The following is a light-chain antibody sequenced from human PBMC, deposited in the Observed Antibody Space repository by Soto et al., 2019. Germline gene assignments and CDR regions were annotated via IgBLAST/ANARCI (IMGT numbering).Light chain of an antibody. CDR2: DAS. J-gene: IGKJ3*01. V-gene: IGKV1-33*01. Sequence: DVQMTQSPSSLSASVGDRVTITCQASHDINNYLNWYQQKPGKAPKLLIYDASNLETGVPSRFSGSGSGTDFTFTISSLQPEDIATYFCQQYDNLPFTFGPGTKVDIK. CDR3: QQYDNLPFT. CDR1: HDINNY.